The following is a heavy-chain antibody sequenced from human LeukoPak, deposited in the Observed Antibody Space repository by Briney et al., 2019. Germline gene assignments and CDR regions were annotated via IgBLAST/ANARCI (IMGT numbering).Heavy chain of an antibody. CDR2: ISGDGGST. J-gene: IGHJ5*01. CDR3: ARESDSSGWYDS. Sequence: GGSLKLSCAAPGFSFDDYAIHWVRQAPEKGLEWVSLISGDGGSTSYAHSVKGRFTISRDNSKNSLYLQMSGLRSEDTALYYCARESDSSGWYDSWGQGTLVTVSS. V-gene: IGHV3-43*02. D-gene: IGHD3-22*01. CDR1: GFSFDDYA.